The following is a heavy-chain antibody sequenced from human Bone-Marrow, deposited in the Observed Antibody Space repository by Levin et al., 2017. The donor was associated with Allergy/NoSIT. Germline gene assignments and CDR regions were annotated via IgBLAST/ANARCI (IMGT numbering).Heavy chain of an antibody. CDR1: GFTFDDYA. J-gene: IGHJ4*02. CDR3: AKAMEASSLFDS. D-gene: IGHD6-6*01. Sequence: PGGSLRLSCVASGFTFDDYAMHWVRQAPGKGLEWVSLVSWDGGSTYYADFVKGRFRISRDNSKNSLYLHMNSLRPEDTALYYCAKAMEASSLFDSWGQGTLVTVSS. V-gene: IGHV3-43D*03. CDR2: VSWDGGST.